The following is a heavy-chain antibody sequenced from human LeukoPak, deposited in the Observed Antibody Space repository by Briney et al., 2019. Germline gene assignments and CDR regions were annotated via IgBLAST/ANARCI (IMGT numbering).Heavy chain of an antibody. CDR2: IYPGDSET. V-gene: IGHV5-51*01. Sequence: GESLKISCKGSGYRFTSYWIGWVRQMPGKGLEWMGIIYPGDSETKYSPSFQGQVTISADKSISTAYLQWSSLKAADTAMYYCATSIAVAGTPSFDYWGQGTLATVSS. CDR1: GYRFTSYW. CDR3: ATSIAVAGTPSFDY. J-gene: IGHJ4*02. D-gene: IGHD6-19*01.